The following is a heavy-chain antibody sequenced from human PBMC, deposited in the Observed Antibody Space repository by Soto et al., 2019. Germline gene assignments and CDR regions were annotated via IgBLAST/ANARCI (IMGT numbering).Heavy chain of an antibody. CDR1: GFPFAPST. Sequence: EVQLLQSGGGLVQPGGSLTLSCGVSGFPFAPSTMSWVRQAPGKGLEWVSTISVSVGSTYSADSVQGRFTVSSDISDNKLFLRMTSLTADDTAVYFCAKRDVPHSTSNAYFYDHWGRGVLVTVSS. CDR3: AKRDVPHSTSNAYFYDH. J-gene: IGHJ4*02. D-gene: IGHD2-21*02. V-gene: IGHV3-23*01. CDR2: ISVSVGST.